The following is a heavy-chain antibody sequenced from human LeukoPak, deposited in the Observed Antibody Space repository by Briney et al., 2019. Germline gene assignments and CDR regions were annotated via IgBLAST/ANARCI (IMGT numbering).Heavy chain of an antibody. Sequence: GGSLRLSCAASGFTFSSYAMNWVRQAPGKGLEWVSSISRGSDHIFYADSMKGRFTISRDNAKNSLYLQMNSLGAEDTAVYFCARGGGLDVWGQGATVTVSS. CDR3: ARGGGLDV. CDR1: GFTFSSYA. CDR2: ISRGSDHI. J-gene: IGHJ6*02. D-gene: IGHD3-16*01. V-gene: IGHV3-21*01.